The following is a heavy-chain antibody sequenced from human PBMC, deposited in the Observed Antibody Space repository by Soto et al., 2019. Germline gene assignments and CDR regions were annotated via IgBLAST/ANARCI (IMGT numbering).Heavy chain of an antibody. CDR2: INAGNGNT. V-gene: IGHV1-3*01. D-gene: IGHD3-10*01. Sequence: QVQLVQSGAEVKKPGASVKVSCKASGYTFTSYAMHWVRQAPGQRLEWMGWINAGNGNTKYSQKFQGRVTITRDTSTSTAYMELSSLRSEDTAVYYCARDMGFGLSDYWGQGTLVTVSS. CDR1: GYTFTSYA. CDR3: ARDMGFGLSDY. J-gene: IGHJ4*02.